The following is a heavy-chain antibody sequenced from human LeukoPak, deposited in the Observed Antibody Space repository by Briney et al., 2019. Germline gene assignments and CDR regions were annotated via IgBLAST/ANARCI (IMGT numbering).Heavy chain of an antibody. CDR1: GGSISSGGYY. V-gene: IGHV4-31*03. D-gene: IGHD3-22*01. J-gene: IGHJ4*02. CDR2: IYYSGST. CDR3: ARYRRHDSSGYFGGRGAYFDN. Sequence: SQTLSLTCTVSGGSISSGGYYWSWIRRHPGKGLEWIGYIYYSGSTYYNPSLKSRVTISVDTSNNLSSLKLSSVTAADTAVYYCARYRRHDSSGYFGGRGAYFDNWGQGTLVTVSS.